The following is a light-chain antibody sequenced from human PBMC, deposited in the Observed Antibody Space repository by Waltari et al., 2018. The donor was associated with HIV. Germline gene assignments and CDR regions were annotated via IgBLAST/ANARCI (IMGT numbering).Light chain of an antibody. CDR1: SSNIGDNY. CDR3: GTWDSSLSAGV. V-gene: IGLV1-51*01. J-gene: IGLJ1*01. Sequence: QSVLTQPPSVSAAPGQKVTISCSGSSSNIGDNYVSWYQQLPGTAPKLLIYDHNKRPSGIPDRFSDSRSGTSATLGITGLQTGDEADYYCGTWDSSLSAGVFGTGTKVTVL. CDR2: DHN.